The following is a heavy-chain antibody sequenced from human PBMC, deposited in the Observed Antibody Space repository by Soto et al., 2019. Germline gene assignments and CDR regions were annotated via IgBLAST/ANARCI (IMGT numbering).Heavy chain of an antibody. CDR1: GFTFSSYA. CDR3: AKDIGPVRSSRNWFDP. D-gene: IGHD2-2*01. V-gene: IGHV3-23*01. CDR2: ISGSGGST. Sequence: PGGSLRLSCGASGFTFSSYAMSWVRQSPGKGLEWVSAISGSGGSTYYADSVKGRFTISRDNSKNTLYLQMNSLRAEDTAVYYCAKDIGPVRSSRNWFDPWGQGTLVTVSS. J-gene: IGHJ5*02.